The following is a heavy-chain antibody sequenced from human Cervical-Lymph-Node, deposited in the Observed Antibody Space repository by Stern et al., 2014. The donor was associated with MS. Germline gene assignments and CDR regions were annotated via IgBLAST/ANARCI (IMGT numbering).Heavy chain of an antibody. J-gene: IGHJ6*02. V-gene: IGHV2-26*01. CDR1: GFSLSDARMG. CDR3: ARIRRITISGVVTSVYYGMDV. Sequence: QITLKESGPVLVKPTETLTLTCTVSGFSLSDARMGVSWIRQPPGKALEWLAHIFSNDEKSYSTSLRSSLTISKDTSKRQVVLNMTNMDPVDTATYYCARIRRITISGVVTSVYYGMDVWGQGTTVTVSS. D-gene: IGHD3-3*01. CDR2: IFSNDEK.